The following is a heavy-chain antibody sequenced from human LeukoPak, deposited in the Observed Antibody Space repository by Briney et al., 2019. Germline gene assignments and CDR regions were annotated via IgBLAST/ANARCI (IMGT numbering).Heavy chain of an antibody. CDR3: ARDWVVGATTPVYYYGMDV. V-gene: IGHV3-21*05. D-gene: IGHD1-26*01. J-gene: IGHJ6*02. Sequence: GGSLRLSCAASGFTFSSYSMNWVRQAPGKGLEWVSYISSSSSYIYYADSVKGRFTISRDNAKNSLYLQMNSLRAEDTAVYYCARDWVVGATTPVYYYGMDVWGQGTTVTVSS. CDR1: GFTFSSYS. CDR2: ISSSSSYI.